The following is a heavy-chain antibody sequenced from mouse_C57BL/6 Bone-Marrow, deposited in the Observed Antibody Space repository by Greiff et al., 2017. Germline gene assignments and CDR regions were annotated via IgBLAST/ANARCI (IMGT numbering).Heavy chain of an antibody. CDR3: ARNDYGSRRDY. Sequence: QVQLKHSGPELVKPGASVKISCKASGYAFSSSWMNWVKQRPGKGLEWIGRIYPGDGDTNYNGKFKGKATLTADKSSSTAYMQLSSLTSEDSAVYFCARNDYGSRRDYWGQGTTLTVSS. CDR1: GYAFSSSW. D-gene: IGHD1-1*01. J-gene: IGHJ2*01. V-gene: IGHV1-82*01. CDR2: IYPGDGDT.